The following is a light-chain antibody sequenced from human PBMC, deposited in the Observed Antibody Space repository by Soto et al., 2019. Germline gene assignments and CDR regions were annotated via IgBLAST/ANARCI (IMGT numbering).Light chain of an antibody. V-gene: IGLV2-23*02. CDR1: SSDVGRYNL. CDR2: EVS. Sequence: QSALTQPASVSGSPGQSITISCTGTSSDVGRYNLVSWYQQHPGKAPKLIIYEVSKWPSGVSNRFSGSKSGNTAALTISGLQAEDEADYYCCSYAGSTTYVVFGGGTKLTGL. J-gene: IGLJ2*01. CDR3: CSYAGSTTYVV.